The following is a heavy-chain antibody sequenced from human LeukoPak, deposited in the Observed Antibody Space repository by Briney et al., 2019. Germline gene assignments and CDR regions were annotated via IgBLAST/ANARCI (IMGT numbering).Heavy chain of an antibody. CDR2: IYYSGST. D-gene: IGHD1-1*01. CDR1: GGSISSSSYY. V-gene: IGHV4-39*01. CDR3: ARHVGRRWLLERRFYFDY. J-gene: IGHJ4*02. Sequence: SHTLSLTCTVSGGSISSSSYYWGWIRQPPGKGLEWIGSIYYSGSTYYNPSLKSRVTISVDTSKNQFSLKLSSVTAADTAVYYCARHVGRRWLLERRFYFDYWGQGTLVTVSS.